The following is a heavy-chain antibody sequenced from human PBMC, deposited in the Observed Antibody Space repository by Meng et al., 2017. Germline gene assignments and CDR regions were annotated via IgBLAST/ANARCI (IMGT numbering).Heavy chain of an antibody. Sequence: GSLRLSCTVSGGSISSYYWSWIRQPPGKGLEWIGYIYYSGSTNYNTSLKSRVTISVDTSKNQFSLKLSSVTAADTAVYYCAREVHYDSSGYYVARAFDIWGQGTTVTVSS. CDR2: IYYSGST. D-gene: IGHD3-22*01. CDR1: GGSISSYY. J-gene: IGHJ3*02. CDR3: AREVHYDSSGYYVARAFDI. V-gene: IGHV4-59*01.